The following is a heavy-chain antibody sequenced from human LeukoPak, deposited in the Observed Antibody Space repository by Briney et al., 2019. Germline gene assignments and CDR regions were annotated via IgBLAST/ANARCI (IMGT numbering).Heavy chain of an antibody. D-gene: IGHD5-18*01. CDR3: ARMIDYNYGYAFDY. J-gene: IGHJ4*02. CDR2: ISSSGSI. V-gene: IGHV3-48*02. CDR1: GFTFSSYT. Sequence: PGGSLRLSCAASGFTFSSYTMNWVRQAPGKGLEWVSYISSSGSISYADSVKGRFTISRDNAKNSPYLQMNGLRDEDTAVYYCARMIDYNYGYAFDYWGQGTLVTVSS.